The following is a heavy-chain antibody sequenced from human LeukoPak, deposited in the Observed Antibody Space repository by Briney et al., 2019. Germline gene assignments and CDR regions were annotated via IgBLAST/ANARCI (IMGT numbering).Heavy chain of an antibody. CDR2: ISSSSSYI. D-gene: IGHD6-13*01. J-gene: IGHJ3*02. CDR1: GFTFSSYS. CDR3: ARDSIAAAGGDAFDI. V-gene: IGHV3-21*01. Sequence: GGSLRLSCAASGFTFSSYSMNWVRQAPGKGLEWVSSISSSSSYIYYADSVKGRFTISRDNAKNSLYLQMNSLRAEDTAVYYCARDSIAAAGGDAFDIWGQGTMVTVFS.